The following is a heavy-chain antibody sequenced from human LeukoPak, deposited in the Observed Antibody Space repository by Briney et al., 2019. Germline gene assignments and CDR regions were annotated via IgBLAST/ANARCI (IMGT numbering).Heavy chain of an antibody. CDR2: IYHSGST. CDR1: GYSNSSGYY. Sequence: PSETLSLTCAVSGYSNSSGYYWGWIRQPPGKGLEWIGSIYHSGSTYYNPSLKSRVTISVDTSKNQFSLKLSSVPAADTAVYYCARGIVLLWFGELLGDAYYFDYWGQGTLVTVSS. CDR3: ARGIVLLWFGELLGDAYYFDY. D-gene: IGHD3-10*01. J-gene: IGHJ4*02. V-gene: IGHV4-38-2*01.